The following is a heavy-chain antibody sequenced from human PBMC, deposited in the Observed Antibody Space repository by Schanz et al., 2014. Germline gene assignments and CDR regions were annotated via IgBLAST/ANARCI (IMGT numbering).Heavy chain of an antibody. CDR3: ARDGDRFYHNYYMDV. V-gene: IGHV3-74*01. D-gene: IGHD4-17*01. CDR2: TNGDGTNA. CDR1: GFTLSSYW. Sequence: VQLVESGGGAVRPGGSLRLSCAASGFTLSSYWMHWVRQVPGKGLEWVSCTNGDGTNAKYADSVKGRFTISRDNAKKTLYLQMNSLRAEDTAVYYCARDGDRFYHNYYMDVWGKGTTVTVSS. J-gene: IGHJ6*03.